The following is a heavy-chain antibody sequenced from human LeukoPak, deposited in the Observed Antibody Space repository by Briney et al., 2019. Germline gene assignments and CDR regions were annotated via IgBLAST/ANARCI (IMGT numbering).Heavy chain of an antibody. CDR1: GFTVSSNY. J-gene: IGHJ4*02. Sequence: GGSLRLSCAASGFTVSSNYMSWVRQAPGKGLEWVSVIYSGGSTYYADSVKGRFTISRDNSKNTLYLQMNGLRAEDTAVYYCARVRYYYDSSGLYYFDYWGQGTLVTVSS. CDR2: IYSGGST. CDR3: ARVRYYYDSSGLYYFDY. V-gene: IGHV3-53*01. D-gene: IGHD3-22*01.